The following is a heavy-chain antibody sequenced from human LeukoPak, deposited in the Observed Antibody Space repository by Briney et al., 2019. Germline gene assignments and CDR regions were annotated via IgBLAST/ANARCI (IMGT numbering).Heavy chain of an antibody. V-gene: IGHV3-30*18. CDR2: ISYDGSNK. CDR3: AKTGYSSSSPDY. CDR1: GFTFSSYG. D-gene: IGHD6-6*01. J-gene: IGHJ4*02. Sequence: PGGSLRLSCAASGFTFSSYGMHWVRQAPGKGLEWVAVISYDGSNKYYADSVKGRFTISRDNSKNTLYLQMNSLRAEDTAVYYCAKTGYSSSSPDYWGQGTLVTVPS.